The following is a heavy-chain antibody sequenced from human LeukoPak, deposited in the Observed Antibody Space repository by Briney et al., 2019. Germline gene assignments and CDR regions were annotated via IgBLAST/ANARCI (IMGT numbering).Heavy chain of an antibody. D-gene: IGHD6-19*01. CDR2: ISGSAGST. Sequence: GGSLRLSCAASGFTFSSYAMSWVRQAPGNGLEWVSAISGSAGSTYYADSVKGRFTISRDNSKNTLYLQMNSLRAEDTAVYYCAKGEYSSGWEWYYFDYWGQGTLVTVSS. J-gene: IGHJ4*02. CDR1: GFTFSSYA. V-gene: IGHV3-23*01. CDR3: AKGEYSSGWEWYYFDY.